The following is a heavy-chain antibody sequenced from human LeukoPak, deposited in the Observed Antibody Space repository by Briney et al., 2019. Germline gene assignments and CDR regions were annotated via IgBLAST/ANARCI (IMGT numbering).Heavy chain of an antibody. CDR1: GYTFTSYG. Sequence: ASVKVSCKASGYTFTSYGTSWVRQAPGQGLEWMGWISAYNGNTNYAQKLQGRVTMTTDTSTSTAYMELRSLRSDDTAVYYCARDPDCSSTSCLYYYYYGMDVWGQGTTVTVSS. D-gene: IGHD2-2*01. V-gene: IGHV1-18*01. CDR3: ARDPDCSSTSCLYYYYYGMDV. CDR2: ISAYNGNT. J-gene: IGHJ6*02.